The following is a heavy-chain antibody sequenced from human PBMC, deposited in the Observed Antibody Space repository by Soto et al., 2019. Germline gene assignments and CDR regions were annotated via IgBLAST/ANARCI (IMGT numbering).Heavy chain of an antibody. Sequence: SVKGSCKDSVGTFSSYAISWVRQAPGQGLEWMGGIIPIFGTANYAQKFQGRVTITADESTSTAYMELSSLRSEDTAVYYCARRAKNWNYGGAFDIWGQGTMVTVSS. CDR1: VGTFSSYA. J-gene: IGHJ3*02. D-gene: IGHD1-7*01. V-gene: IGHV1-69*13. CDR3: ARRAKNWNYGGAFDI. CDR2: IIPIFGTA.